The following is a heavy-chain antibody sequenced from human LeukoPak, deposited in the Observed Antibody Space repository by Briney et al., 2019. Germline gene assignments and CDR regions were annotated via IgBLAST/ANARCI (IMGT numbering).Heavy chain of an antibody. CDR3: ARSGMVRGIPLYYYMDV. CDR2: IYTTGST. D-gene: IGHD3-10*01. V-gene: IGHV4-4*07. CDR1: GGSISSYY. J-gene: IGHJ6*03. Sequence: SETLSLTCTVSGGSISSYYWSWIRQPAGKGLECIGRIYTTGSTDYNPSLKSRVTISVDTSKNQFSLKLSSVTAADTAVYYCARSGMVRGIPLYYYMDVWGKGTTVTVSS.